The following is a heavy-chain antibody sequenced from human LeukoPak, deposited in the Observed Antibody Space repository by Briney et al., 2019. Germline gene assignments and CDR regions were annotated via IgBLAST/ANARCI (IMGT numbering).Heavy chain of an antibody. D-gene: IGHD6-13*01. V-gene: IGHV4-34*01. Sequence: LSCAASGFTFSDYYMSWIRQPPGKGLEWIGEINHSGSTNYNPSLKSRVTISVDTSKNQFSLKLSSVTAADTAVYYCASTIAAAAPDYWGQGTLVTVSS. CDR1: GFTFSDYY. CDR3: ASTIAAAAPDY. CDR2: INHSGST. J-gene: IGHJ4*02.